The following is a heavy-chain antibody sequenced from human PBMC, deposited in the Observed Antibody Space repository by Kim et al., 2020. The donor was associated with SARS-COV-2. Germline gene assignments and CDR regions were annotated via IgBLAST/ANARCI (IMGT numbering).Heavy chain of an antibody. CDR3: ARVIVGYYGSGSSFDY. CDR2: IYYSGST. J-gene: IGHJ4*02. V-gene: IGHV4-31*03. D-gene: IGHD3-10*01. Sequence: SETLSLTCTVSGGSISSGGYYWSWIRQHPGKGLEWIGYIYYSGSTYYNPSLKSRVTISVDTSKNQFSLKLSSVTAADTAVYYCARVIVGYYGSGSSFDYWGQGTLVTVS. CDR1: GGSISSGGYY.